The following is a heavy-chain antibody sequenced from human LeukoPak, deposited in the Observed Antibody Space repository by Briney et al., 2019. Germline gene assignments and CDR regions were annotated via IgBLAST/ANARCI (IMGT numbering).Heavy chain of an antibody. J-gene: IGHJ4*02. CDR3: ARVGRYYYDSSGYVDY. CDR2: ISAYNGNT. D-gene: IGHD3-22*01. V-gene: IGHV1-18*01. Sequence: GASVKVSCKASGYTFTGYGISWVRQAPGQGLEWMGWISAYNGNTNYAQKLQGRVTMTTDTSTSTAYMELRSLRSDDTAVYYCARVGRYYYDSSGYVDYWGQGTLVTVSS. CDR1: GYTFTGYG.